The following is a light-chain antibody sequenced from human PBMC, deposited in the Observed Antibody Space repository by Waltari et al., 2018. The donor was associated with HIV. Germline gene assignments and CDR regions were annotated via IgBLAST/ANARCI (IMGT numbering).Light chain of an antibody. Sequence: SALTQPRSVSWSPGQSVTISCTGTRRDLGGYNYVSWYQQHPGKAPKLMIYDVSKRPSGVPARFSASKSGNTASLTISGLQAEDEADYYCCSYGGSYTWVFGGGTKLTVL. CDR1: RRDLGGYNY. V-gene: IGLV2-11*01. CDR2: DVS. J-gene: IGLJ3*02. CDR3: CSYGGSYTWV.